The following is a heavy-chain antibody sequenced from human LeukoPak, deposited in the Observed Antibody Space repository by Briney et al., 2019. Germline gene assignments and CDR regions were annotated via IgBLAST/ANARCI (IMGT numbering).Heavy chain of an antibody. CDR1: GGSISSYY. D-gene: IGHD3-3*01. J-gene: IGHJ6*02. V-gene: IGHV4-59*01. Sequence: SETLSLTCTVSGGSISSYYWSWIRQPPGKGLEWIGYIYYSASTNYNPSLKSRVTISVDTSKNQFSLKLSSVTAADTAVYYCARAGIMGGITIFGVVTYGMDVWGQGALVTVSS. CDR3: ARAGIMGGITIFGVVTYGMDV. CDR2: IYYSAST.